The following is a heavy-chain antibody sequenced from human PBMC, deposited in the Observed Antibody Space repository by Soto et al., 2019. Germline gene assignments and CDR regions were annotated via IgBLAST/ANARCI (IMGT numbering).Heavy chain of an antibody. CDR2: ISGSGGST. D-gene: IGHD7-27*01. CDR3: AKTNWGPLYYFDY. V-gene: IGHV3-23*01. CDR1: GFTFSTYA. Sequence: EVQLLESGGGLVQPGGSLRLSCAASGFTFSTYAMSWVRQAPGKGLEWVTVISGSGGSTHYADSVKGRFTISRDNSKNTMYLQINSRRAEDTAIYYCAKTNWGPLYYFDYWGQGTLVTVSS. J-gene: IGHJ4*02.